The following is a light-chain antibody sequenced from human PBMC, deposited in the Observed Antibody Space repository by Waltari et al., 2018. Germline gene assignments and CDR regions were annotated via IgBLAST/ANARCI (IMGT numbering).Light chain of an antibody. CDR2: WAS. CDR3: QQYYRRLT. CDR1: QSILYTSNDKNY. J-gene: IGKJ1*01. V-gene: IGKV4-1*01. Sequence: DVVMTPSPESLAVSLRGGATIKCKCSQSILYTSNDKNYLACYQQRPGHPPRLLNYWASTRESGLPHRFSGGGCGTDFPLTISILQADDVAVYYCQQYYRRLTFGQGTKVEIK.